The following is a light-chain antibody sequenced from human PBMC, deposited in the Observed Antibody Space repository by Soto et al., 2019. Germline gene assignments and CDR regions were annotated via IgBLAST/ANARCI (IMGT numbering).Light chain of an antibody. J-gene: IGLJ1*01. CDR1: SSDVGGYKH. Sequence: QSVLTQPASVSGSPGQSITISCTGTSSDVGGYKHVSWYQHHPGKAPKLMIYEVSNRPSGVSNRFSGSKSGYTASLTISGLQAEDEDAYYCNSQRSSGTRVFGPGTKVTVL. CDR2: EVS. CDR3: NSQRSSGTRV. V-gene: IGLV2-14*01.